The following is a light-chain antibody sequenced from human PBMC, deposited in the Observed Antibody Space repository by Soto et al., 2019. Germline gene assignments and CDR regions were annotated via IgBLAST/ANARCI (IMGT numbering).Light chain of an antibody. Sequence: QSVLTQPPSASGTPGQRVIISCSGSSSNIGTNFVNWYQQLPGTAPKLLLYNDNQRPSGVPDRFSCSRSGTSASLAISGLPSEDGADYYWAALDDRVAGPVFGGGTQLTVL. CDR3: AALDDRVAGPV. CDR1: SSNIGTNF. V-gene: IGLV1-44*01. CDR2: NDN. J-gene: IGLJ7*01.